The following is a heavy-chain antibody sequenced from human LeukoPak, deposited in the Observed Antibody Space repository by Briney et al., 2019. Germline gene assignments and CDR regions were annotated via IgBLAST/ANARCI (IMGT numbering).Heavy chain of an antibody. CDR2: ISWNSGSI. CDR3: ARDLAYCGGDCSSFDL. J-gene: IGHJ2*01. CDR1: GFTFDDYA. D-gene: IGHD2-21*02. Sequence: GGSLRLSCAASGFTFDDYAMHWVRHAPGKGLEWVSGISWNSGSIGYADSVKGRFTISRDNAKNSLYLQMNSLRAEDTAVYYCARDLAYCGGDCSSFDLWGRGTLVTVSS. V-gene: IGHV3-9*01.